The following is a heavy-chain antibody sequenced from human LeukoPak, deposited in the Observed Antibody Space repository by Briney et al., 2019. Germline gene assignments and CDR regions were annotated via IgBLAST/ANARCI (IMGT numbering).Heavy chain of an antibody. CDR1: GGSISSGGYY. Sequence: SETLSLTCTVSGGSISSGGYYWSWIRQHPGKGLEWIGYIYYSGSTYYNPSLKSRVTISVDTSKNQSSLKLSSVTAADTAVYYCARGYGYCSSTSCYAYNWFDPWGQGALVTVSS. V-gene: IGHV4-31*03. D-gene: IGHD2-2*01. J-gene: IGHJ5*02. CDR3: ARGYGYCSSTSCYAYNWFDP. CDR2: IYYSGST.